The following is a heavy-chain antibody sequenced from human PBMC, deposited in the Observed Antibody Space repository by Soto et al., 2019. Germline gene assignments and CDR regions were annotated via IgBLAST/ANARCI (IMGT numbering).Heavy chain of an antibody. CDR3: AREITYGSSDYCSAQDFDF. V-gene: IGHV1-2*02. CDR2: FNPNSGGT. J-gene: IGHJ4*02. D-gene: IGHD3-22*01. Sequence: ASVKVSCKASGYTFTGYYMHWVRQAPGQGLEWMGWFNPNSGGTKYAQKFQGRVTMTRDTSISTAYMELSRLISVDTAVYYCAREITYGSSDYCSAQDFDFWGQGTLVTVSS. CDR1: GYTFTGYY.